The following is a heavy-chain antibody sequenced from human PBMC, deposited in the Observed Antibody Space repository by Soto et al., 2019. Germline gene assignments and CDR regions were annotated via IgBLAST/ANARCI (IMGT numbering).Heavy chain of an antibody. CDR1: GGSFSGYY. D-gene: IGHD3-10*01. V-gene: IGHV4-34*01. Sequence: PSETLSLTCAVYGGSFSGYYWSWIRQPPGKGLEWIGEINHSGSTNYNPSLKSRVTISVDTSKNQFSLKLSSVTAADTAVYYCATRGIYYYGSGSYIIDYWGQGTLVTVS. CDR3: ATRGIYYYGSGSYIIDY. J-gene: IGHJ4*02. CDR2: INHSGST.